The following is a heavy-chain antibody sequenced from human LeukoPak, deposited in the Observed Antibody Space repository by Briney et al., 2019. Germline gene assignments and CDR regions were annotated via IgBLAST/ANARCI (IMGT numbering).Heavy chain of an antibody. CDR1: GITLSNYG. CDR3: AKRGVVIRVFLVGFHKEAYYFDS. D-gene: IGHD3-10*01. CDR2: LSGSGGGT. V-gene: IGHV3-23*01. Sequence: GGSLRLSCVVSGITLSNYGMSWVRQAPGKGLEWVAGLSGSGGGTNYADSVQGRFTISRDNPKNTLYLQMNSLRAEDTAVYFCAKRGVVIRVFLVGFHKEAYYFDSWGQGALVTVSS. J-gene: IGHJ4*02.